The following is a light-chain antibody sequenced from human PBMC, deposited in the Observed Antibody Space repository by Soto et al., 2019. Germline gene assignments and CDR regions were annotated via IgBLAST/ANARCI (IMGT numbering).Light chain of an antibody. V-gene: IGKV3D-20*02. CDR1: QSVSSSY. Sequence: EIVLTQSPGTLSLSPGERATLSCKSSQSVSSSYLAWYQHKPGQAPRLLIYGASIRATDIPDRFSGSGSGTDFTLTITRLEPEDFAVYYCQQRSSWPPITLCQGTRLEIK. CDR3: QQRSSWPPIT. J-gene: IGKJ5*01. CDR2: GAS.